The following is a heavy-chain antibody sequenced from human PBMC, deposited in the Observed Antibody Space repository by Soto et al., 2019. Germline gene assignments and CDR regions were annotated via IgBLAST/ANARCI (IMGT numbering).Heavy chain of an antibody. Sequence: QVQLVQSGAEVKNPGASVKVSCKASGYTFTRYGIAWARQAPGQGLEWMGWINTYNGNTNYAQNVQGRVTLTTDTSTSTAYMKLRSLRSNDTAIYYCAMVDVYVTPSPQDVWGQWTTVSVSS. CDR1: GYTFTRYG. V-gene: IGHV1-18*01. CDR2: INTYNGNT. D-gene: IGHD3-16*01. CDR3: AMVDVYVTPSPQDV. J-gene: IGHJ6*02.